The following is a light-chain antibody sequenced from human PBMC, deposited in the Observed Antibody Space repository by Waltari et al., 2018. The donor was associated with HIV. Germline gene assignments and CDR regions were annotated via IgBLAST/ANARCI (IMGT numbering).Light chain of an antibody. CDR1: QSISSR. J-gene: IGKJ1*01. Sequence: DIQMTPSPSTLSASVGDRVTITCRASQSISSRLAWYQQKPGKAPKLLIYKASTLESGVPSRFSGSGSGTEFTLTISSLQPDDFATYYCQQYNRYSTFGQGTKVEIK. V-gene: IGKV1-5*03. CDR2: KAS. CDR3: QQYNRYST.